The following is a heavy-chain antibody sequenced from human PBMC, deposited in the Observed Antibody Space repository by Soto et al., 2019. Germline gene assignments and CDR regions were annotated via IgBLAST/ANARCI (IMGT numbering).Heavy chain of an antibody. Sequence: QVQLVESGGGVVQPGTSRRLSCVGSGFTFRSYVIHWVRQAPGKGLEWVALTSYDGSNKDYGDSVKGRFTISRDNSRNTVDLQMDSVRREDTAFYYCARWGTTGGLDVWGQGTLVSVSS. D-gene: IGHD3-16*01. CDR3: ARWGTTGGLDV. CDR2: TSYDGSNK. J-gene: IGHJ1*01. V-gene: IGHV3-33*05. CDR1: GFTFRSYV.